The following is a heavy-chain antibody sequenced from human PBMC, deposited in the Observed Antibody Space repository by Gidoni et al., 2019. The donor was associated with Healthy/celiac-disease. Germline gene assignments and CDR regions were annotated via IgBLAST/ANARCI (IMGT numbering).Heavy chain of an antibody. CDR3: AKLKPNYYDSSGYYLVRAFDI. CDR2: IYYSRST. CDR1: GGSIRSSSYY. Sequence: QLQLQESGPGLVKPSETLSLTCTVSGGSIRSSSYYWGWIRQPPGKGLEWIGSIYYSRSTYYNPSLKSRVTISVDTSKNQFSLKLSSVTAADTAVYYCAKLKPNYYDSSGYYLVRAFDIWGQGTMVTVSS. D-gene: IGHD3-22*01. V-gene: IGHV4-39*01. J-gene: IGHJ3*02.